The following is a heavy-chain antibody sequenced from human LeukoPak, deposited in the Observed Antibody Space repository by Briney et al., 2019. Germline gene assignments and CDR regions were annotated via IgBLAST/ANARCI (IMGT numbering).Heavy chain of an antibody. CDR1: GFTFSSYW. CDR3: ARETYYYGSGSYPADY. D-gene: IGHD3-10*01. J-gene: IGHJ4*02. Sequence: GGSLRLSCAASGFTFSSYWMSWVRQAPGKGLEWVANIKQDGSEKYYVDSVKGRFTISRDNAKNSLYLQMNSLRAEDTAVYYCARETYYYGSGSYPADYWGQGTLVTVSS. CDR2: IKQDGSEK. V-gene: IGHV3-7*01.